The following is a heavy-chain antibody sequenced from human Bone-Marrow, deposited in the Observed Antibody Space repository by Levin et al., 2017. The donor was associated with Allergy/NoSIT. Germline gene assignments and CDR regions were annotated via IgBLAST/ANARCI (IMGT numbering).Heavy chain of an antibody. CDR1: GFTFSNYW. Sequence: GESLKISCAASGFTFSNYWMTWVRQAPGKGLEWVANINKDGSERYYVDSVKGRFTISRDNAKNSLYLQMNSLRAEDTAVYYCARYLKDVVVVPAAGYFYFHMDVWGQGTTATVSS. J-gene: IGHJ6*03. CDR2: INKDGSER. CDR3: ARYLKDVVVVPAAGYFYFHMDV. V-gene: IGHV3-7*01. D-gene: IGHD2-2*01.